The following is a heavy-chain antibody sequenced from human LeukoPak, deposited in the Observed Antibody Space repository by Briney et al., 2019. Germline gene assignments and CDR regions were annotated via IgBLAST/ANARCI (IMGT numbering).Heavy chain of an antibody. CDR3: ARDSPPVYYYDSSGPYAFDI. V-gene: IGHV3-7*01. CDR1: GITFSRSW. Sequence: PGGSLRLSCAASGITFSRSWMSWVRQAPGKGLEWVAFIKEDGGEIYYVDSVKGRFTISRDNAKNSLYLQMNSLRAEDTAVYYCARDSPPVYYYDSSGPYAFDIWGQGTMVTVSS. D-gene: IGHD3-22*01. J-gene: IGHJ3*02. CDR2: IKEDGGEI.